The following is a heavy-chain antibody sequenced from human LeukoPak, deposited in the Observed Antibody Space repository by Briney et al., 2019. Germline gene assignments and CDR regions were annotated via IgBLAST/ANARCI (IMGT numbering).Heavy chain of an antibody. D-gene: IGHD1-1*01. Sequence: PGESLRLSCAASGFTVSSNYMNWVRQAPGKGLEWVSVIYGGVNTVYADSVKGRFTISRDDSKNTLYLQMNSLRAEDTAVYYCAKSPKTGFLFDYWGQGTLVTVSS. CDR3: AKSPKTGFLFDY. CDR1: GFTVSSNY. CDR2: IYGGVNT. J-gene: IGHJ4*02. V-gene: IGHV3-66*01.